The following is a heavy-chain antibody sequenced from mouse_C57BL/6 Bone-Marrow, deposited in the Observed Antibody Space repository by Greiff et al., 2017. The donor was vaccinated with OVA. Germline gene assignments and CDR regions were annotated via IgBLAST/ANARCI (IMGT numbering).Heavy chain of an antibody. J-gene: IGHJ1*03. V-gene: IGHV5-17*01. CDR1: GFTFSDYG. D-gene: IGHD2-2*01. CDR2: ISSGSSPI. Sequence: EVHLVESGGGLVKPGGSLKLSCAASGFTFSDYGMHWVRQAPEKGLEWVAYISSGSSPIYYADTVKGRFPISRDHAKNTLFLQLTSLRSEDTAMYYFARSEVWLRRDWYFDVGGTGTAVTVS. CDR3: ARSEVWLRRDWYFDV.